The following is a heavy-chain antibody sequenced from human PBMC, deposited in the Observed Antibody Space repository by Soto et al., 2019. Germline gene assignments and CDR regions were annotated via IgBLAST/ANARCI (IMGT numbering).Heavy chain of an antibody. CDR1: GFTFSSYA. CDR2: ISYDGSNK. J-gene: IGHJ4*02. D-gene: IGHD6-13*01. CDR3: ASGDGSSSWYSGYFDY. Sequence: QVQLVESGGGVVQPGRSLRLSCAASGFTFSSYAMHWVRQAPGKGLEWVAVISYDGSNKYYADSVKGRFTISRDNSKNTLYLQMNSLRAEDTAVYYCASGDGSSSWYSGYFDYWGQGTLVTVSS. V-gene: IGHV3-30-3*01.